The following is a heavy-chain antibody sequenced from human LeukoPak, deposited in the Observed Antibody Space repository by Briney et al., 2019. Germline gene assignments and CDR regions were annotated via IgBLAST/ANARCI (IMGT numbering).Heavy chain of an antibody. J-gene: IGHJ4*02. D-gene: IGHD3-10*01. V-gene: IGHV3-48*03. CDR2: ISGSGSSI. Sequence: GGSLRLSCAASGFTFNRYEMNWVRQAPGKGLEWVSYISGSGSSILYADSVKGRFSISRDNAKNSVYLQMNSLRAEDTAVYYCASYLKKTLDYWGQGTLVTVSS. CDR3: ASYLKKTLDY. CDR1: GFTFNRYE.